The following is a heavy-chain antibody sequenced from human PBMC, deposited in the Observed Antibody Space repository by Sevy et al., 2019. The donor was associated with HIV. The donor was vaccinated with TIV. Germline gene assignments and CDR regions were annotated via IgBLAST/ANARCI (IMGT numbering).Heavy chain of an antibody. Sequence: GGSLRLSCVASGFTFSNYALSWVRQAPGKGLEWVSAVSGSGGKTYYADSVKGRFTISRDTSNNTLFLHMNSLRAEDTAVYYCATHRRRDGYTYGAFDIWGQGTMVTVSS. CDR2: VSGSGGKT. V-gene: IGHV3-23*01. D-gene: IGHD5-12*01. CDR3: ATHRRRDGYTYGAFDI. CDR1: GFTFSNYA. J-gene: IGHJ3*02.